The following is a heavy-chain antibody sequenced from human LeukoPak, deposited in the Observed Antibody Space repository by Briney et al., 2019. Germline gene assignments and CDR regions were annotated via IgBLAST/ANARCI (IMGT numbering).Heavy chain of an antibody. CDR3: AKDHRASIVGATPYFNY. D-gene: IGHD1-26*01. CDR1: GFTFSSYA. J-gene: IGHJ4*02. Sequence: GGSLRLSCAASGFTFSSYAMSWVRQAPGKGLEWVSDISGSGGSTYYADSVKGRFTISRDNSKNTLYLQMNSLRAEDTAVYYCAKDHRASIVGATPYFNYWGQGALVTVSS. V-gene: IGHV3-23*01. CDR2: ISGSGGST.